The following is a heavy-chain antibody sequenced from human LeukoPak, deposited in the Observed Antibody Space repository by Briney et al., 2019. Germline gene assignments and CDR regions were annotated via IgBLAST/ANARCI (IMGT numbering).Heavy chain of an antibody. J-gene: IGHJ4*02. CDR3: AKDNSGPYVVVPAAYYFDY. Sequence: PGGSLRLSCAASGFTFSSYGMHWVRQAPGKGLEWVAFIRYDGSNKYYADSVKGRFTISRDNSKNTLYLQMNSLRAEDTAVYYCAKDNSGPYVVVPAAYYFDYWGQGTLVTVSS. D-gene: IGHD2-2*01. CDR2: IRYDGSNK. CDR1: GFTFSSYG. V-gene: IGHV3-30*02.